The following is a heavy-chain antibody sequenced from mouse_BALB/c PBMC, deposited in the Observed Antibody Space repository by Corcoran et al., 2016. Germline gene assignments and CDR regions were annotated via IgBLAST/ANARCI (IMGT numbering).Heavy chain of an antibody. CDR1: GFDLSRSW. Sequence: EVRLLESGGGLVQPGGSLKLSCAASGFDLSRSWMSWVRQAPGRGLEWIGEIDPGSTTINDKPSLRDKFIISRDNAKNTVYLQMNNVRSEDTALYYCTRHTYGSPSIDCWGQGTSVTVSS. J-gene: IGHJ4*01. D-gene: IGHD1-1*01. CDR3: TRHTYGSPSIDC. CDR2: IDPGSTTI. V-gene: IGHV4-1*02.